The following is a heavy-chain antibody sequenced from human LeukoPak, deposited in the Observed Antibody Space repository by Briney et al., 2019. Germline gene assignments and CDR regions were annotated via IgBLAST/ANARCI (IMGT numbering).Heavy chain of an antibody. CDR2: ISSSSSYI. D-gene: IGHD3-9*01. Sequence: PGGSLRLSCAASGFTFSSYSMNWVRQAPGKGLEWVSSISSSSSYIYYADSMKGRFTISRDNAKNSLYLQMNSLRAEDTAVYYCAREIDFVWLLSYYFDYWGQGTLATVSS. J-gene: IGHJ4*02. CDR1: GFTFSSYS. V-gene: IGHV3-21*01. CDR3: AREIDFVWLLSYYFDY.